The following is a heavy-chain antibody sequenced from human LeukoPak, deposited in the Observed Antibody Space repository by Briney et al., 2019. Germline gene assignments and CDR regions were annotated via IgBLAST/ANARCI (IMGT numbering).Heavy chain of an antibody. CDR2: IWYDGSNK. V-gene: IGHV3-33*01. CDR3: ARGDYYDSSGYYEFSYYFDY. D-gene: IGHD3-22*01. CDR1: GFTFSSYG. Sequence: GGSQRLSCAASGFTFSSYGMHWVRQAPGKGLEWVAVIWYDGSNKYYADSVKGRFTISRDNSKNTLYLQMNSLRAEDTAVYYCARGDYYDSSGYYEFSYYFDYWGQGTLVTVSS. J-gene: IGHJ4*02.